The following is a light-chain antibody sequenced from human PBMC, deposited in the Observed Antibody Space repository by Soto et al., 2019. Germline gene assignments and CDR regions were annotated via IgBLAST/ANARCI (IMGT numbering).Light chain of an antibody. Sequence: DIQLTQSPSFLSASVGDRVTITCRASQGISSYLAWYQQKLGKAPKLLIYAASTLRSGVPSRFSGSGSGTEFTLTISSLQPEDFATYYCQQLNSYPRLTFGGGTKVEMK. CDR1: QGISSY. CDR2: AAS. J-gene: IGKJ4*01. CDR3: QQLNSYPRLT. V-gene: IGKV1-9*01.